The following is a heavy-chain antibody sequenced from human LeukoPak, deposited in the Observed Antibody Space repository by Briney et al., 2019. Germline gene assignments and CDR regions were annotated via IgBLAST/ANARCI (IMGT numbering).Heavy chain of an antibody. CDR3: ARRRESSGLIFDY. J-gene: IGHJ4*02. Sequence: SVKVSCKASGGTFSSYAISWVRRAPGQGLEWMERIIPIFGTANYAQKFQGRVTITTDESTSTAYMELSSLRSEDTAVYYCARRRESSGLIFDYWGQGTLVTVSS. CDR1: GGTFSSYA. CDR2: IIPIFGTA. D-gene: IGHD6-19*01. V-gene: IGHV1-69*05.